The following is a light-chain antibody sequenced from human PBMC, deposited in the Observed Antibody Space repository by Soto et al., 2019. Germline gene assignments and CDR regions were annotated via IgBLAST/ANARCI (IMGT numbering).Light chain of an antibody. CDR1: QSVSRN. CDR2: GAS. J-gene: IGKJ1*01. V-gene: IGKV3-20*01. CDR3: QQYGSSGT. Sequence: EGVMTQSPATLSVSPGERATLSCRASQSVSRNLAWYQQKPGQAPRLLIYGASNRATGIPDRFSGSGSGTDFTLTISRLEPEDFAVYYCQQYGSSGTFGQGTKVDIK.